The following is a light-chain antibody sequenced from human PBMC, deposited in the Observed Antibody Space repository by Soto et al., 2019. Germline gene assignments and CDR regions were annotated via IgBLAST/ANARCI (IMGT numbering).Light chain of an antibody. CDR3: QHYNNRPPYS. Sequence: EIVMTQSPVTLSLSPGERVTLSCRTSQGVYSNLAWYQQRPGQAPSLLIYGASTRAAGIPARFIGSGFGTEFTLTISSLRSEDFAVYYFQHYNNRPPYSFGQGTKMEIK. J-gene: IGKJ2*03. V-gene: IGKV3-15*01. CDR2: GAS. CDR1: QGVYSN.